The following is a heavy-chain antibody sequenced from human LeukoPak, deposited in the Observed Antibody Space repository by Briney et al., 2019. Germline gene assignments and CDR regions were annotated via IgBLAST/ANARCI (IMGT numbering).Heavy chain of an antibody. J-gene: IGHJ4*02. D-gene: IGHD1-7*01. CDR1: GFTLRSYS. CDR2: ISSSRSTI. CDR3: VKDNGNYVTYFDY. V-gene: IGHV3-48*01. Sequence: GGSLRLSCAASGFTLRSYSMNWVRQAPGKGLEWISYISSSRSTIFYADSVKGRFTISRDNAKNSLYLQMNSLRAEDTAVYYCVKDNGNYVTYFDYWGQGTLVTVSS.